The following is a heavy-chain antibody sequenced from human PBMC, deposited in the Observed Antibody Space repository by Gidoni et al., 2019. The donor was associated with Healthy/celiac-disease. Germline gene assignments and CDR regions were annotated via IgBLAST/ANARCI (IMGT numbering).Heavy chain of an antibody. CDR2: ISAYNGNT. CDR1: GYTFTSYA. J-gene: IGHJ4*02. V-gene: IGHV1-18*01. Sequence: QVQLVQSGAEVKKPGSSVKVSCKASGYTFTSYAISWVRQAPGQGLEWMGWISAYNGNTNYAQKLQGRVTMTTDTSTSTAYMELRSLRSDDTAVYYCARDQYTRAGLPKSSPLGYWGQGTLVTVSS. D-gene: IGHD3-16*01. CDR3: ARDQYTRAGLPKSSPLGY.